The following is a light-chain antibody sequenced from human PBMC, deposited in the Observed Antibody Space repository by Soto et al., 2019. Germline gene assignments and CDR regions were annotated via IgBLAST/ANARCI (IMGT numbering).Light chain of an antibody. CDR3: QQHINWPLT. J-gene: IGKJ4*01. Sequence: EIVLTHSPGTLSLSPGERATLSCRASQSIDNNYLAWYQQKPGQAPRLLIYEASNRATGIPARFSGSGSGADFTLTISSLEPEDFALYYCQQHINWPLTFGGGTKVDIK. CDR1: QSIDNNY. V-gene: IGKV3-11*01. CDR2: EAS.